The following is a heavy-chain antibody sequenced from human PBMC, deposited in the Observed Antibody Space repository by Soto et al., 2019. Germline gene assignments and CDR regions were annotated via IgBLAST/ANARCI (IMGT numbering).Heavy chain of an antibody. CDR2: ITYSGSF. Sequence: QVQVQESGPGLVKASDTLSLTCRVSGYFISSSHWWGWIRQPPGEGLEWTGHITYSGSFYHDPSLHSRVTTSLDTSKHQYSLRLSSVTAFDRAVYYCARIATTTLGGPIDYWGRGTLVTVSS. D-gene: IGHD4-4*01. CDR3: ARIATTTLGGPIDY. V-gene: IGHV4-28*05. J-gene: IGHJ4*02. CDR1: GYFISSSHW.